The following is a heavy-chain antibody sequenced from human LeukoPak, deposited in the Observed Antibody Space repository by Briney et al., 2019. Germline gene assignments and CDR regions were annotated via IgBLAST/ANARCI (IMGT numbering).Heavy chain of an antibody. CDR3: AREGTAYYGMDV. CDR1: GFTFSSYG. J-gene: IGHJ6*04. V-gene: IGHV3-33*01. CDR2: IWYDGSNK. D-gene: IGHD3-10*01. Sequence: GGSLRLSCAASGFTFSSYGMHWVRQAPGKGLEWVAVIWYDGSNKYYADSVKGQFTISRDNSKNTLYLQMNSLRAEDTAVYYCAREGTAYYGMDVWGKGTTVTVSS.